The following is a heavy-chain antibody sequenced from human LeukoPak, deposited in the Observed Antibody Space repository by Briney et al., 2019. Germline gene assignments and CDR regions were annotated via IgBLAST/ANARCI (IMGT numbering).Heavy chain of an antibody. CDR3: AREVYYYDSSGYRDY. CDR1: GGTFTSYA. J-gene: IGHJ4*02. V-gene: IGHV1-69*05. CDR2: IIPIFGTA. D-gene: IGHD3-22*01. Sequence: PSVKVSCKASGGTFTSYAISWVRQAPGQGLEWMGRIIPIFGTANYAQKLQGRVTITTDESTSTAYMELSSLRSEDTAVYYCAREVYYYDSSGYRDYWGQGTLVTVSS.